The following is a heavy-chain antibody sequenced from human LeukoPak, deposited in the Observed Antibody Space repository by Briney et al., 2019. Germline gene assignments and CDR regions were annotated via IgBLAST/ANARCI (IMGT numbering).Heavy chain of an antibody. D-gene: IGHD1-7*01. J-gene: IGHJ5*02. CDR1: GGTFSSYA. V-gene: IGHV1-69*13. Sequence: GASVTVSCTASGGTFSSYAISWVRQAPGQGLEWMGGIIPIFGTANYAQKFQGRVTITADESTSTAYMELSSLRSEDTAVYYCARLTLGEKTGTTSSAWFDPWGQGTLVTVSS. CDR2: IIPIFGTA. CDR3: ARLTLGEKTGTTSSAWFDP.